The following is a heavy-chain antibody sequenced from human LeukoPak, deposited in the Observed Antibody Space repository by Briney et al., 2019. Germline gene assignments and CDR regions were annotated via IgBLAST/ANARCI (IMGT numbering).Heavy chain of an antibody. CDR1: GGSFSGYY. CDR2: IYYSGST. Sequence: SETLSLTCAVYGGSFSGYYWSRIRQPPGKGLEWIGYIYYSGSTNYNPSLKSRVTISVDTSKNQFSLKLSSVTAADTAVYYCARDLKGARWAPNWFDPWGQGTLVTVSS. J-gene: IGHJ5*02. CDR3: ARDLKGARWAPNWFDP. V-gene: IGHV4-59*01. D-gene: IGHD1-26*01.